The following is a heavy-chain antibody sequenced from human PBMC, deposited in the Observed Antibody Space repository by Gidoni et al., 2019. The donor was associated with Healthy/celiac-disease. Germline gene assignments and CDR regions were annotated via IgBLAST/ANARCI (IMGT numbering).Heavy chain of an antibody. J-gene: IGHJ6*02. CDR2: ISSSGSTI. V-gene: IGHV3-11*01. CDR1: GFTFSYYS. Sequence: QVQLVESGGGLVKPGGSLRLSCAASGFTFSYYSMSWIRQAPGKGLEWVSYISSSGSTIYYAASVKGRFTISRDNAKNSLYLQMNSLRAEDTAVYYCARDLVGNGYCSGGSCYSGRLDVWGQGTTVTVSS. D-gene: IGHD2-15*01. CDR3: ARDLVGNGYCSGGSCYSGRLDV.